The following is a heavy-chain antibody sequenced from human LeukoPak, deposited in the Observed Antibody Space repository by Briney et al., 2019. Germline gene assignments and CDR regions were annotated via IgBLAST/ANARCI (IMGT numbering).Heavy chain of an antibody. D-gene: IGHD2-21*01. CDR1: GGSFSGYY. J-gene: IGHJ4*02. Sequence: PSETLSLTCAVYGGSFSGYYWSWIRQPPGKGLEWIGEINHSGSTNYNPSLKSRVTISVDTSKNQFSLKLSSVTAADTAVYYCARRWWGYYFDYWGQGTLVTVSS. V-gene: IGHV4-34*01. CDR2: INHSGST. CDR3: ARRWWGYYFDY.